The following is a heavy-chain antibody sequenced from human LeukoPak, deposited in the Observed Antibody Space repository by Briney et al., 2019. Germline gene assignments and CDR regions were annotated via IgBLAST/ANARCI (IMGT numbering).Heavy chain of an antibody. CDR3: ARDLPNWNPFDY. D-gene: IGHD1-20*01. J-gene: IGHJ4*02. V-gene: IGHV1-2*06. Sequence: ASVKVSCKASGYTFTGYYMHWVRQAPGQGLEWMGRINPNSGGTNYAQKFQGRVTMTRYTSISTAYMELSRLRSDDTAVYYCARDLPNWNPFDYWGQGTLVTVSS. CDR1: GYTFTGYY. CDR2: INPNSGGT.